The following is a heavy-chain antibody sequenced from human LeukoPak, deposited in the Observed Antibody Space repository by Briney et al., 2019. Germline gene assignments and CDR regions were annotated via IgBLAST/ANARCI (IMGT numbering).Heavy chain of an antibody. CDR1: GYTFTSYD. J-gene: IGHJ3*02. CDR2: MNPNSVNT. CDR3: ARARWIQLWRLRGDAFDI. V-gene: IGHV1-8*01. Sequence: ASVKVSCKASGYTFTSYDINWVRQATGQGLEWMGWMNPNSVNTGYAQKFQGRVTMTRNTSISTAYMELSSLRSEDTAVYYCARARWIQLWRLRGDAFDIWGQGTMVTVSS. D-gene: IGHD5-18*01.